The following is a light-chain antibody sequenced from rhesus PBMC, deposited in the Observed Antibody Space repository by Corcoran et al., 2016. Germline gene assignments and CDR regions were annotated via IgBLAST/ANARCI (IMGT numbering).Light chain of an antibody. J-gene: IGKJ1*01. Sequence: DIQMTQSPSSLSASVGVRVTITCRASQGISNWLAWYQQKPGTAPKLLIYRASHLETGVPSRFTGSGSGTDITHTISSLQPEDSATDYCQQHDNSPWTFGRGTKVEIK. CDR2: RAS. CDR3: QQHDNSPWT. CDR1: QGISNW. V-gene: IGKV1-69*01.